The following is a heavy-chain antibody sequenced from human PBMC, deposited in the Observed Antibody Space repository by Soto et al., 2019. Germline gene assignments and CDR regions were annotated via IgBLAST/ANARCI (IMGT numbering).Heavy chain of an antibody. CDR3: ITDRHYDFWSGYYADFDY. V-gene: IGHV3-15*01. CDR1: GFTFNNAW. J-gene: IGHJ4*02. Sequence: PGGSLRLSCAASGFTFNNAWMSWVRQAPGKGLEWVVRIKRKIDGGTTDYAAPVKGRFTISRDDSKNTLYLQMNSLKTEDTAVYYCITDRHYDFWSGYYADFDYWGQGTLVTVSS. CDR2: IKRKIDGGTT. D-gene: IGHD3-3*01.